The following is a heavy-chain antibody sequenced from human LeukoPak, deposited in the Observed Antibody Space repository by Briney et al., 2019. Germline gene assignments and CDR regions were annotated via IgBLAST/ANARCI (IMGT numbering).Heavy chain of an antibody. CDR1: GGSFSGYY. V-gene: IGHV4-34*01. CDR3: ARGAVADIVLVVYAINWFDP. Sequence: SETLSLTCAVYGGSFSGYYWSWIRQPPGKGLEWIGEINHSGSTNYNPSLKSRVTISVDTSKNQFSLKLSSVTAADTAVYYCARGAVADIVLVVYAINWFDPWGQGTLVTVSS. CDR2: INHSGST. J-gene: IGHJ5*02. D-gene: IGHD2-8*01.